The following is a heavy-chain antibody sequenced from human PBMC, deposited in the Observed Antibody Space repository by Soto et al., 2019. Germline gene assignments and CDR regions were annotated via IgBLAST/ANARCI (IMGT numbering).Heavy chain of an antibody. CDR1: GGSISRSSYY. Sequence: PSETLSLTCTVSGGSISRSSYYWGWIRQPPGKGMEWIGSIYYSGSTYYNPSLKSRVTISVDTSKNQFSLKLSSVTAADTAVYYCARDLSHIAAAGHYYYYGMDVWGQGTTVTVSS. CDR2: IYYSGST. D-gene: IGHD6-13*01. V-gene: IGHV4-39*02. J-gene: IGHJ6*02. CDR3: ARDLSHIAAAGHYYYYGMDV.